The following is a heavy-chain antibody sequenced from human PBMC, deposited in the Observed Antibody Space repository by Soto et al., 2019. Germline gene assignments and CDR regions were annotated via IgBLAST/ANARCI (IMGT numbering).Heavy chain of an antibody. V-gene: IGHV1-69*13. D-gene: IGHD3-22*01. CDR3: AKDPTRYISDYYDSSGPLFYLDAFDI. Sequence: SVKVSCKASGGTFSSYAISWVRQAPGQGLEWMGGIIPIFGTANYAQKFQGRVTITADESTSTAYMELSSLRSEDTAVYYCAKDPTRYISDYYDSSGPLFYLDAFDIWGQGTMVTVSS. CDR1: GGTFSSYA. CDR2: IIPIFGTA. J-gene: IGHJ3*02.